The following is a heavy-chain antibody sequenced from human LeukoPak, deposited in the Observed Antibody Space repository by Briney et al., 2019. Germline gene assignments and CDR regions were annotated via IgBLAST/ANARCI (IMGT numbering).Heavy chain of an antibody. J-gene: IGHJ6*02. V-gene: IGHV4-34*01. CDR3: ATRELLWCGESLYGMDV. D-gene: IGHD3-10*01. CDR1: GGSFSGDY. Sequence: SETLSLTCAVYGGSFSGDYWSWVRHPPGKGLEWSGEINHSGSTNYNPSLKSRVTISVDTSKNQFSLKLSAVTAADTAVYYCATRELLWCGESLYGMDVWGQGTTVTVSS. CDR2: INHSGST.